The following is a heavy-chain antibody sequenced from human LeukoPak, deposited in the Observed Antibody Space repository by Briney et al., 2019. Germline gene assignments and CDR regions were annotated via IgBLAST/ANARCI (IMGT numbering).Heavy chain of an antibody. V-gene: IGHV4-34*01. CDR3: TRMTTGHDY. CDR2: INHSGYT. D-gene: IGHD4-17*01. CDR1: GVSFNDYY. Sequence: PSETLSLTCAVSGVSFNDYYWSWVRQTPGKGLEWIGEINHSGYTNDSPSLKSRVTLSIDTSRKQFSLNLRSVTVADTGIYYCTRMTTGHDYLGQGTLVTVSS. J-gene: IGHJ4*02.